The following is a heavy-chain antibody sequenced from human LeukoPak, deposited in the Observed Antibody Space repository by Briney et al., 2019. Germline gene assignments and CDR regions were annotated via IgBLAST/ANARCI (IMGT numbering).Heavy chain of an antibody. CDR1: GFTFSTYS. J-gene: IGHJ1*01. Sequence: GGSLRLSCAASGFTFSTYSLNWVRQAPGKGLVWVSHINTDGRSTSYADSVKGRFTISRDNAKNTLFLQMNSLRAEDTAVYYCARDANYYDFWSGSKYFQHWGQGTLVTVSS. CDR2: INTDGRST. D-gene: IGHD3-3*01. V-gene: IGHV3-74*01. CDR3: ARDANYYDFWSGSKYFQH.